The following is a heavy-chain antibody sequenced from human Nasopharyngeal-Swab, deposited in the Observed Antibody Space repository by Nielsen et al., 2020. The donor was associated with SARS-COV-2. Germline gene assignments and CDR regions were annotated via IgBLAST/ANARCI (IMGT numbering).Heavy chain of an antibody. CDR1: GGSFSGYY. CDR3: ARAPLRGVDY. V-gene: IGHV4-34*01. Sequence: SETLSLTCAVSGGSFSGYYWSWIRQPPGKGLEWIGEINHSGSTNYNPSLKSRVTISVDTSKNQFSLKLSSVTAADTAVYYCARAPLRGVDYWGQGTLVTVSS. CDR2: INHSGST. D-gene: IGHD4-17*01. J-gene: IGHJ4*02.